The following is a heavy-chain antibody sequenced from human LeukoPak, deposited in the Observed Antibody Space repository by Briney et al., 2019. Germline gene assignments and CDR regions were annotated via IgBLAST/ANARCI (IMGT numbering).Heavy chain of an antibody. D-gene: IGHD1-26*01. V-gene: IGHV1-2*02. J-gene: IGHJ4*02. CDR1: GYTFTGYY. CDR3: ARVKVGATIYYFDY. CDR2: INPNSGGT. Sequence: ASVKVSCKAPGYTFTGYYMHWVRQAPGQGLEWMGWINPNSGGTNYAQKFQGRVTMTRDTSISTAYMELSRLRSDDTAVYYCARVKVGATIYYFDYWGQGTLVTVSS.